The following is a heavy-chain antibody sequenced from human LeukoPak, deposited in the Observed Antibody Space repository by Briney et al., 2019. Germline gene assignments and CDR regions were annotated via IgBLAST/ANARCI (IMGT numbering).Heavy chain of an antibody. J-gene: IGHJ4*02. V-gene: IGHV3-15*01. CDR1: GFTFSNAW. CDR2: IKSKADDGTT. CDR3: TTNPTVTTNRGF. Sequence: GGSLRLSCAASGFTFSNAWMSWVRQAPGKGLQWVGRIKSKADDGTTGYVAPVKGRFTISRDYSENMLYLQLNGLKTEDTAIYYCTTNPTVTTNRGFWGQGTLVTVSS. D-gene: IGHD4-17*01.